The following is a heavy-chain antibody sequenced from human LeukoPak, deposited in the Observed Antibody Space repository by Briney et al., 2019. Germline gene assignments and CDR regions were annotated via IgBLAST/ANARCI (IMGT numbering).Heavy chain of an antibody. CDR2: IYDGGST. CDR1: GFTFNSHA. CDR3: ARGWGYCSSTSCHVFDY. Sequence: GGSLRLSCAVSGFTFNSHAMCWVRQAPGKGLEWVSVIYDGGSTDYAESVKGRFTISRDNSKNTLYLQMNSLRAEDTAVYYCARGWGYCSSTSCHVFDYWGQGTLVTVSS. V-gene: IGHV3-53*01. J-gene: IGHJ4*02. D-gene: IGHD2-2*01.